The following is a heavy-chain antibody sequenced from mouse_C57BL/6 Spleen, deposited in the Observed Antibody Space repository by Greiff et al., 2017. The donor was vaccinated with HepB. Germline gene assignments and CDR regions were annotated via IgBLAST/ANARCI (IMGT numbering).Heavy chain of an antibody. Sequence: DVQLQESGPGLVKPSQSLSLTCSVTGYSITSGYYWNWIRQFPGNKLEWMGYISYDGSNNYNPSLKNRISITRDTSKNQFFLKLNSVTTEDTATYYCARDDYYGSRYFDVWGTGTTVTVSS. V-gene: IGHV3-6*01. D-gene: IGHD1-1*01. J-gene: IGHJ1*03. CDR2: ISYDGSN. CDR1: GYSITSGYY. CDR3: ARDDYYGSRYFDV.